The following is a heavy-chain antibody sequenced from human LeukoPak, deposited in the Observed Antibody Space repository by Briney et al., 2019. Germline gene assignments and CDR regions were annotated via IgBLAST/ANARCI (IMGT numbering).Heavy chain of an antibody. D-gene: IGHD3-22*01. CDR2: IIPIFGTA. CDR1: GGTLSSYA. Sequence: GASVKVSCKASGGTLSSYAISWVRQAPGQGLEWMGGIIPIFGTANYAQKFQGRVTITADESTSTAYMELSSLRSEDTAVYYCARDYYDSSGYYPRYNGMDVWGQGTTVTVSS. J-gene: IGHJ6*02. V-gene: IGHV1-69*13. CDR3: ARDYYDSSGYYPRYNGMDV.